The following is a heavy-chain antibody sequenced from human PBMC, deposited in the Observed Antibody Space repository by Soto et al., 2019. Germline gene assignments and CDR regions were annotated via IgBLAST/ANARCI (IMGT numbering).Heavy chain of an antibody. Sequence: QVQLQESGPGLVKPSETLSLTCTVSGGSISSGGYYWSWIRLHPGKGLEWIGYIYYSGSTYYNPSLKSRVTISVDTSKNQFSLKLSSVTAADTAVYYCARDGENNGMDVWGQGTTVTVSS. CDR2: IYYSGST. CDR1: GGSISSGGYY. V-gene: IGHV4-31*03. J-gene: IGHJ6*02. CDR3: ARDGENNGMDV. D-gene: IGHD3-3*01.